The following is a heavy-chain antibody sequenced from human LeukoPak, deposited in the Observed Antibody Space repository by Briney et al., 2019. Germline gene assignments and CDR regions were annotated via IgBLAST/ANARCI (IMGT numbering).Heavy chain of an antibody. Sequence: WASVKVSCKASGGTFSSYAISWVRQAPGQGLEWMGRIIPILGIANYAQKFQGRVTITADESTSTAYMELSSLRSEDTAVYYCARDPGGPNGYDYWGQGTLVTVSS. J-gene: IGHJ4*02. V-gene: IGHV1-69*04. CDR3: ARDPGGPNGYDY. CDR1: GGTFSSYA. CDR2: IIPILGIA. D-gene: IGHD2-8*01.